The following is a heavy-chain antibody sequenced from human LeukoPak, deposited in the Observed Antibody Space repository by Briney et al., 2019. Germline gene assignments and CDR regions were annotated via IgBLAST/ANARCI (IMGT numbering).Heavy chain of an antibody. Sequence: SETLSLTCAVYGGSISSYYWSWIRQPPGKGLEWIGYIYYSGSTNYNPSLKSRVTISVDTSKNQFSLKLSSVTAADTAVYYCARVSEKYSSGWYYFDYWGQGTLVTVSS. D-gene: IGHD6-19*01. V-gene: IGHV4-59*01. CDR2: IYYSGST. CDR1: GGSISSYY. CDR3: ARVSEKYSSGWYYFDY. J-gene: IGHJ4*02.